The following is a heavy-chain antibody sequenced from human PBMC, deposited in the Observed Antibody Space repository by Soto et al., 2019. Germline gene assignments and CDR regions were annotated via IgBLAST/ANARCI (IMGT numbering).Heavy chain of an antibody. J-gene: IGHJ6*02. CDR3: ARSPYSGYGLVYYYGMDV. Sequence: ASVKVSCKASGYTFTSYAMHWVRQAPGQRLEWMGWINAGNGNTKYSQKFQGRVTITRDTSASTAYMELSSLRSEDTAVYYCARSPYSGYGLVYYYGMDVWGQGTTVTVSS. CDR1: GYTFTSYA. D-gene: IGHD5-12*01. CDR2: INAGNGNT. V-gene: IGHV1-3*01.